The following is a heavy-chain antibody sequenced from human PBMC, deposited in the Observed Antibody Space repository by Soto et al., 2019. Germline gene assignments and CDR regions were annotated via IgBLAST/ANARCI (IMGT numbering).Heavy chain of an antibody. J-gene: IGHJ6*03. CDR3: VRGPYYDLIWNYYYMDV. D-gene: IGHD3-16*01. V-gene: IGHV4-59*08. Sequence: QVQLQESGPGLVKPSETLSLSCSVSGGSISGHYWSWVRQTPGKGLEWIGYMYYSGSTDYNPSLKSRVTMSVDTSKNHFVRRLASGTAADTAVDYCVRGPYYDLIWNYYYMDVWGKGTTVTVSS. CDR2: MYYSGST. CDR1: GGSISGHY.